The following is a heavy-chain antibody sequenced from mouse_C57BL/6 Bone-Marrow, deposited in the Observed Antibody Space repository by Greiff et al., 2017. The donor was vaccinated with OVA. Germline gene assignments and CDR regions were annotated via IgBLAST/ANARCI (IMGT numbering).Heavy chain of an antibody. D-gene: IGHD1-1*01. V-gene: IGHV1-4*01. CDR2: INPSSGYT. CDR3: AGWGGSGYLGV. CDR1: GYTFTSYS. J-gene: IGHJ1*03. Sequence: VQLQQSGAELVRPGASVKMSCKASGYTFTSYSMHWVKQRPGQGLEWIGNINPSSGYTNYNQKFKDKATLTADKSSSTAYMQLSSLTTEESAVDYCAGWGGSGYLGVWVTGTTVTVSS.